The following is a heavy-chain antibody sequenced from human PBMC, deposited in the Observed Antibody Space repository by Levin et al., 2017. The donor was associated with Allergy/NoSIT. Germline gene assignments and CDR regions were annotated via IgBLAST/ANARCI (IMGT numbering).Heavy chain of an antibody. CDR2: INHSGST. Sequence: PSETLSLTCAVYGGSFSGYYWSWIRQPPGKGLEWIGDINHSGSTYYNPSLKSRVTISVDTSKNQFSLKLSSVTAADTAVYYCARGGLTGDLNWGQGTLVTVSS. J-gene: IGHJ4*02. CDR3: ARGGLTGDLN. V-gene: IGHV4-34*01. D-gene: IGHD7-27*01. CDR1: GGSFSGYY.